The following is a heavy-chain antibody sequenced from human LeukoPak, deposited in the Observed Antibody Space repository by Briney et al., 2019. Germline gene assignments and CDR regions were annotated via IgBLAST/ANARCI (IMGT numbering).Heavy chain of an antibody. Sequence: ASVKVSCKVSGYTLTELSMHWVRQAPGKGLEWMGGFDPEDGETIYAQKSQGRVTMTEDTSTDTAYMELSSLRSEDTAVYYCASLVTAIRGVDWFDPWGQGTLVTVSS. J-gene: IGHJ5*02. CDR3: ASLVTAIRGVDWFDP. D-gene: IGHD2-21*02. CDR1: GYTLTELS. CDR2: FDPEDGET. V-gene: IGHV1-24*01.